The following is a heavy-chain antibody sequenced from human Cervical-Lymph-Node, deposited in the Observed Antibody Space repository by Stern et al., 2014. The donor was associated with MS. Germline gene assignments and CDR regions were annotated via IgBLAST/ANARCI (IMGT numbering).Heavy chain of an antibody. V-gene: IGHV1-2*02. J-gene: IGHJ3*01. Sequence: VQLVESGTEMKKPGASVKVSCKASGYTFTDYYLHWVRQAPGQGLEWMGWVNPNSGGTNYAQKFQGRVTMTSDTSISTAYMDLSRLTSDATAVYYCAGLRGTWNYFPHDFDVWGQGTTVIVSS. CDR3: AGLRGTWNYFPHDFDV. D-gene: IGHD1-7*01. CDR1: GYTFTDYY. CDR2: VNPNSGGT.